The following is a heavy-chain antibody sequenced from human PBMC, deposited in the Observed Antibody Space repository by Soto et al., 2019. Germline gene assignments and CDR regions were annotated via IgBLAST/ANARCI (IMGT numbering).Heavy chain of an antibody. CDR1: GFSFYNYA. Sequence: HPGGSLRLSCAASGFSFYNYAMHWVRQAPGKGLEWVAVIANDGGNKYYAESVKGRFTISRDNSKNTLYLQMNSLRPDDTAVYYCAKEEGDMSWAYDYWGQGTLVTVSS. J-gene: IGHJ4*02. CDR3: AKEEGDMSWAYDY. V-gene: IGHV3-30-3*01. D-gene: IGHD2-15*01. CDR2: IANDGGNK.